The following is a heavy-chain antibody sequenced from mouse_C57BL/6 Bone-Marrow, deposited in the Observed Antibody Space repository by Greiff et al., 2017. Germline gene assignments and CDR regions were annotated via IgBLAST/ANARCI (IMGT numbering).Heavy chain of an antibody. V-gene: IGHV1-72*01. CDR1: GYTFTSYW. CDR2: IDPNSGGT. Sequence: QVQLKQPGAELVKPGASVKLSCKASGYTFTSYWMHWVKQRPGRGLEWIGRIDPNSGGTKYNEKFKSKATLTVDKPSSTAYMQLSSPTSEDSAVYYCARDSSGPLFAYWGQGTLVTVSA. D-gene: IGHD3-2*02. J-gene: IGHJ3*01. CDR3: ARDSSGPLFAY.